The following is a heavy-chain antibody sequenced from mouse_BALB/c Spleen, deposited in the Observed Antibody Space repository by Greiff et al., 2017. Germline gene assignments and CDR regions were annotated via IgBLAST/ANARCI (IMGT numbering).Heavy chain of an antibody. CDR2: INPYNDGT. CDR1: GYTFTSYW. CDR3: AREDYRYAMDY. J-gene: IGHJ4*01. Sequence: QVQLQQPGAELVKPGASVKLSCKASGYTFTSYWMHWVKQRPGQGLEWIGYINPYNDGTKYNEKFKGKATLTSDKSSSTAYMELSSLTSEDSAVYYCAREDYRYAMDYWGQGTSVTVSS. V-gene: IGHV1-53*01. D-gene: IGHD2-14*01.